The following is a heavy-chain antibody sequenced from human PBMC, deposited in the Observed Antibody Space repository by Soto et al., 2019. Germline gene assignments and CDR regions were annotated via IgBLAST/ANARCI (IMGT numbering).Heavy chain of an antibody. J-gene: IGHJ3*02. CDR3: ARGGNWGGVNDAFDI. V-gene: IGHV3-21*01. Sequence: GGSLRLSCAASGFTFSSYSMNWVRQAPGKGLEWVSSISSSSSYIYYADSVKGRFTISRDNAKNSLYLQMNSLRAEDTAVYYCARGGNWGGVNDAFDIWGQGTMVTVSS. CDR1: GFTFSSYS. CDR2: ISSSSSYI. D-gene: IGHD7-27*01.